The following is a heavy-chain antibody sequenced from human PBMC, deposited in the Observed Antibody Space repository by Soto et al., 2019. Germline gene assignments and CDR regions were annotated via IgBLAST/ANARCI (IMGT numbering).Heavy chain of an antibody. CDR1: GFTFSSYG. V-gene: IGHV3-23*01. CDR3: AKDRDRGIGIYYDFWSGRWNYYFDY. D-gene: IGHD3-3*01. J-gene: IGHJ4*02. CDR2: ISGSGGST. Sequence: TGGSLSLSCATSGFTFSSYGMNWDRQAPGKGLEWVSAISGSGGSTYYADSVKGRFTISRDNSKNTLYLQMNSLRAEDTAVYYCAKDRDRGIGIYYDFWSGRWNYYFDYWGQGTLVTVSS.